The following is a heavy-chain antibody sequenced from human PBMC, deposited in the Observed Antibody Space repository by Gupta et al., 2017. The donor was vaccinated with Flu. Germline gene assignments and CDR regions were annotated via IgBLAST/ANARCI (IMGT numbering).Heavy chain of an antibody. Sequence: FSFDAYSMIWVRQAPGKGLEWISFISSSGNDIFYADSVKGRFTISRDNAMESLFLQMNSLRPEDTGVYYCARDLITLGATANTEGYWGQGTLVSVSS. CDR1: FSFDAYS. CDR2: ISSSGNDI. J-gene: IGHJ4*02. V-gene: IGHV3-21*05. CDR3: ARDLITLGATANTEGY. D-gene: IGHD1-26*01.